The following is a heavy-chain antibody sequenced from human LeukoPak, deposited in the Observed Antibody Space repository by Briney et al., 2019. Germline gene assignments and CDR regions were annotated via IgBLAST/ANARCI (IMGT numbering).Heavy chain of an antibody. CDR1: GYSISSGYY. CDR3: AGLIRPGWFDP. CDR2: IYYSGST. J-gene: IGHJ5*02. D-gene: IGHD1-14*01. V-gene: IGHV4-38-2*02. Sequence: PSETLSLTYTVSGYSISSGYYWGWIRQPPGKGLEWIGSIYYSGSTYYNPSLKSRVTISADTSKNQFSLKLSSVTAADTAVYYCAGLIRPGWFDPWGQGTLVTVSS.